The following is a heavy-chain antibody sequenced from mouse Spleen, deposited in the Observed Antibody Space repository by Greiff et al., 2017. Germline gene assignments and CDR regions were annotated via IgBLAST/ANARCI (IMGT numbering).Heavy chain of an antibody. V-gene: IGHV5-9-1*01. CDR1: GFTFSSYA. CDR2: ISSGGSYT. J-gene: IGHJ2*01. D-gene: IGHD1-1*01. Sequence: EVKLVESGGGLVKPGGSLKLSCAASGFTFSSYAMSWVRQTPEKRLEWVATISSGGSYTYYPDSVKGRFTISRDNAKNTLYLQMSSLRSEDTAMYYCARRRGGSSSYFDYWGQGTTLTVSS. CDR3: ARRRGGSSSYFDY.